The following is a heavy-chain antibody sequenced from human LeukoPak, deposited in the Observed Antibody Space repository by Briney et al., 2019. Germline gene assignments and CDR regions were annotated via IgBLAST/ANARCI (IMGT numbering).Heavy chain of an antibody. CDR3: ARELESDYYFDY. J-gene: IGHJ4*02. CDR1: GFTFNSYS. V-gene: IGHV3-30*03. Sequence: TGGSLRLSCAASGFTFNSYSMNWVRQAPGKGLEWVAVISYDGSNKYYADSVKGRFTISRDNSKNTLYLQMNSLRAEDTAVYYCARELESDYYFDYWGQGTLVTVSS. CDR2: ISYDGSNK. D-gene: IGHD2-21*02.